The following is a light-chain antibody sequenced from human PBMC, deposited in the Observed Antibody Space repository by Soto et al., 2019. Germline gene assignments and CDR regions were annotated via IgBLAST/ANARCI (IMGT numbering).Light chain of an antibody. V-gene: IGLV2-11*01. CDR3: SSYAGNNNLV. J-gene: IGLJ2*01. CDR2: DVT. CDR1: ISDVAGYNY. Sequence: QSALTQPRSVSGSPGQSVSISCTGTISDVAGYNYVSWYQHHPGKAPKLLISDVTKRPSWVPDRFSGSKSGNTASLTISELRAEDGADYYCSSYAGNNNLVFGGGTKVTVL.